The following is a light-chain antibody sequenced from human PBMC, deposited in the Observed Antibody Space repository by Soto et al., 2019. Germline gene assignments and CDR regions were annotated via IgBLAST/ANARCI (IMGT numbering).Light chain of an antibody. CDR1: QSVNSY. V-gene: IGKV3-11*01. Sequence: EIVLTQSPVTLSLSPGERATLSCRASQSVNSYLGWYQQKRGQPPRLLIYDASKRAAGVPARFSGSGSGTDFTLTSSSLEPDDFAIYFCQQRTSSLTFGGGTKVEI. J-gene: IGKJ4*01. CDR2: DAS. CDR3: QQRTSSLT.